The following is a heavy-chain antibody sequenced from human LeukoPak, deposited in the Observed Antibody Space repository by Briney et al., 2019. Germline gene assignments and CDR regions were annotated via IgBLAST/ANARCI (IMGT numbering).Heavy chain of an antibody. Sequence: ASVKVSCKASGYTFTGYYMHWVRQAPGQGLEWMGWINPNSGGTNYAQKFQGRVTMTRDTSISTAYMELRSLRSDDTAVYYCARELSDGLGAFDIWGQGTMVTVSS. J-gene: IGHJ3*02. CDR1: GYTFTGYY. CDR2: INPNSGGT. D-gene: IGHD3/OR15-3a*01. V-gene: IGHV1-2*02. CDR3: ARELSDGLGAFDI.